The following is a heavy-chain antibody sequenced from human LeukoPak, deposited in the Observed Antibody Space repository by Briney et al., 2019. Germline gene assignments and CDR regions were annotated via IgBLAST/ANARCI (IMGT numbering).Heavy chain of an antibody. J-gene: IGHJ4*02. V-gene: IGHV3-48*02. Sequence: GGSLRLSCAASGFTFSRYSINWVRQAPGKGLEWVSYISNSRSTIYYANSVKGRFTISRDNANNSLFLQMNSLRDEDTAVYYCARESEGCTTIDFWGQGTLVTVSS. CDR2: ISNSRSTI. CDR1: GFTFSRYS. D-gene: IGHD1-1*01. CDR3: ARESEGCTTIDF.